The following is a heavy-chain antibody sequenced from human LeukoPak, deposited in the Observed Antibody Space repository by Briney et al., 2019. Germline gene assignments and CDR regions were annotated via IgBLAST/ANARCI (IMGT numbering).Heavy chain of an antibody. CDR2: IYYSGST. J-gene: IGHJ4*02. CDR1: GYSISSGYY. D-gene: IGHD2-2*02. V-gene: IGHV4-30-4*08. Sequence: SETLSLTCAVSGYSISSGYYWSWIRQPPGKGLEWIGYIYYSGSTYYNPSLKSRVTISVDTSKNQFSLKLSSVTAADTAVYYCARARGEYCSSTSCYNYFDYWGQGTLVTVSS. CDR3: ARARGEYCSSTSCYNYFDY.